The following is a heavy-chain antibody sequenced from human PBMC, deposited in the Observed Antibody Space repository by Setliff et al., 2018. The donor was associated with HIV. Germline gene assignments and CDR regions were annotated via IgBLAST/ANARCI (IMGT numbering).Heavy chain of an antibody. CDR1: GDPISSHY. V-gene: IGHV4-59*11. Sequence: PSETLSLTCTVSGDPISSHYWSWIRQPPGEGLEWIGHISYNEYTNYNPSLKSRVTISLDTSKKHFSLDLYSVTAADTAVYYCARDHNSGTLHAFDLWGQGTKVTVSS. J-gene: IGHJ3*01. CDR2: ISYNEYT. CDR3: ARDHNSGTLHAFDL. D-gene: IGHD1-26*01.